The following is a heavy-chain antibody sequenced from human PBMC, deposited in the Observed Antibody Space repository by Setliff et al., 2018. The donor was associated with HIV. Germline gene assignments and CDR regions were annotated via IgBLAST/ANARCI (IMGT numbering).Heavy chain of an antibody. CDR1: GYSLSSGYY. CDR3: ARQGRALQTPRVGLEY. D-gene: IGHD1-1*01. J-gene: IGHJ4*02. Sequence: SETLSLTCPVSGYSLSSGYYWARIRQPPGKGLEWIGSVFYRGSTYYNPSLKSRLTMSIDTSNNQFSLKLSSVTAADTAVYYCARQGRALQTPRVGLEYWGQGMLVTVSS. CDR2: VFYRGST. V-gene: IGHV4-38-2*01.